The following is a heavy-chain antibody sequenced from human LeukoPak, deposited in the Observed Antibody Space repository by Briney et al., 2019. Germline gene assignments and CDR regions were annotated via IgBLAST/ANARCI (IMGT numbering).Heavy chain of an antibody. CDR3: ARSRTYFYGYDFDY. CDR2: IYPGDSDT. V-gene: IGHV5-51*01. Sequence: GESLKISCKGSGYRFTSYWSGWVRQMPGKGLEGMGIIYPGDSDTRCSPSFQGQVTISADKSISTTYLQWRSLKASDTAMYYCARSRTYFYGYDFDYWGQGTLVIVSS. J-gene: IGHJ4*02. CDR1: GYRFTSYW. D-gene: IGHD3-10*01.